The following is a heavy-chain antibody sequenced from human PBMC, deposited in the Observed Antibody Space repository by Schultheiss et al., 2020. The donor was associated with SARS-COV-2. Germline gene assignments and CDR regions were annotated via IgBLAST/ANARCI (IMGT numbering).Heavy chain of an antibody. CDR3: ASGAVAATGDFDY. D-gene: IGHD6-19*01. CDR1: GGSISSGGYY. V-gene: IGHV4-31*03. CDR2: IYYSGST. J-gene: IGHJ4*02. Sequence: LRLSCTVSGGSISSGGYYWSWIRQHPGKGLEWIGYIYYSGSTYYNPSLKSRVTISVDTSKNQFSLKLSSVTAADTAVYYCASGAVAATGDFDYWGQGTLVTVSS.